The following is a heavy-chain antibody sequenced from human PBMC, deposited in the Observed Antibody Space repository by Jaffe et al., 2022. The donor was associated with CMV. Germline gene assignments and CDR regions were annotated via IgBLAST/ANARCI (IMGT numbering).Heavy chain of an antibody. Sequence: EVQLVESGGGLVQPGGSLRLSCAASGFTVSNSHMSWVRQAPGKGLEWVSVIYDGGGTYYADSVKGRFTMSRDNSKNTLSLQMNSLRVEDTAVYYCARDATRGGAGPGGWGQGTLVTVSS. CDR1: GFTVSNSH. J-gene: IGHJ4*02. D-gene: IGHD3-10*01. CDR3: ARDATRGGAGPGG. CDR2: IYDGGGT. V-gene: IGHV3-66*01.